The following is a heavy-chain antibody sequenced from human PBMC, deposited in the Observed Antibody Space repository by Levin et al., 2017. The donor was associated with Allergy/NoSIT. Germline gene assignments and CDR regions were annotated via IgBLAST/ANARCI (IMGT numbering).Heavy chain of an antibody. CDR2: SSSGGDTI. CDR3: VRVRNYYGDY. Sequence: TTGGSLRLSCAASGFTFTDFYMSWIRQAPGKGLEWVSYSSSGGDTIYYADSVKGRFTISRDNAKRSLYLQMNSLRAEDTAVYYCVRVRNYYGDYWGQGTLVTVSS. D-gene: IGHD3-10*01. V-gene: IGHV3-11*01. CDR1: GFTFTDFY. J-gene: IGHJ4*02.